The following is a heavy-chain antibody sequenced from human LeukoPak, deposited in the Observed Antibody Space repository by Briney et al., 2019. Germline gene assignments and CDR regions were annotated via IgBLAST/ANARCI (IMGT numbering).Heavy chain of an antibody. CDR3: ARGNEDRAFDI. J-gene: IGHJ3*02. CDR2: IYYSGST. Sequence: SETLSLTCTVSGSSISSYYWSWIRQPPGKGLEWIGYIYYSGSTNYNPSLKSRVTISVDTSKNQFSLKLSSVTAADTAVYYCARGNEDRAFDIWGQGTMVTVSS. V-gene: IGHV4-59*01. CDR1: GSSISSYY.